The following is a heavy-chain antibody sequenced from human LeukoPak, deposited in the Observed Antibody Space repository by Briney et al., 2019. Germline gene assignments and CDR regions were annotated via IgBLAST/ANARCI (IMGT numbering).Heavy chain of an antibody. CDR3: ARSPYYDILTGSRGTFDY. V-gene: IGHV2-5*02. CDR1: GFSFSTSGVG. CDR2: IYWDEDK. D-gene: IGHD3-9*01. J-gene: IGHJ4*02. Sequence: SGPTLVKPTQTLTLTCTFSGFSFSTSGVGVGWIRQPPAKALEWLAVIYWDEDKRYRPSLKSRLTITKDTSKNQVVLTMTNMDPVDTATYYCARSPYYDILTGSRGTFDYWGRGILVTVSS.